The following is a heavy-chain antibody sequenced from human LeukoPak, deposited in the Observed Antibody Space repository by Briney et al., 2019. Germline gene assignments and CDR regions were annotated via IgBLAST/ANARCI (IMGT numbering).Heavy chain of an antibody. V-gene: IGHV6-1*01. CDR2: TLYRSKWSY. CDR3: ARENTLVRGVINPLDY. J-gene: IGHJ4*02. CDR1: GDIFSSNDAA. D-gene: IGHD3-10*01. Sequence: SQTLSLTCAISGDIFSSNDAAWHWIRQSPSRGLEWLGRTLYRSKWSYDYAVSVRGRITINPDTSKNQFSLQLSSVTPEDTAVYYCARENTLVRGVINPLDYWGQGTLVTVSP.